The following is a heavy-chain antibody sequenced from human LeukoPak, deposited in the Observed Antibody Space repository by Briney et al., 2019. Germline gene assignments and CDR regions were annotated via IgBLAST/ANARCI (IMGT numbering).Heavy chain of an antibody. CDR3: ARASGSSAVPFDY. D-gene: IGHD3-10*01. Sequence: EASVKVSCKASGYTFTGYYMHWVRQAPGQGLEWMGVIAPSSGTTSYAQKFQGRVTMTRDTSTSTLYMELSSLTSEDTAVYYCARASGSSAVPFDYWGQGTLVTVSS. CDR2: IAPSSGTT. V-gene: IGHV1-46*01. J-gene: IGHJ4*02. CDR1: GYTFTGYY.